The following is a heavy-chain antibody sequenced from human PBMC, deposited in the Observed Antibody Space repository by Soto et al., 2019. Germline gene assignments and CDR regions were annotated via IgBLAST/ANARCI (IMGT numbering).Heavy chain of an antibody. CDR2: IYSGGST. Sequence: EVQLVESGGGLVQPGGSLRLSCAASGFTVSSHYMSWVRQAPGKGLEWVSVIYSGGSTYYTDSVKGRFTISRDNSKNTLLHQMNCLRAEDTAVYYCARDYYGGNSRYFDLWGRGTLVTVSS. D-gene: IGHD2-21*02. V-gene: IGHV3-66*01. J-gene: IGHJ2*01. CDR1: GFTVSSHY. CDR3: ARDYYGGNSRYFDL.